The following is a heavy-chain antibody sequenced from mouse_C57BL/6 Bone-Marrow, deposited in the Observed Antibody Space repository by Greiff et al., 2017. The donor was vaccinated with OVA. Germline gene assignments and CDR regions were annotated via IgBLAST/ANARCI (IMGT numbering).Heavy chain of an antibody. V-gene: IGHV1-64*01. CDR3: AYFSYCYGSAYYFDY. CDR2: IHPNSGST. J-gene: IGHJ2*01. Sequence: QVQLQQSGAELVKPGASVKLSCKASGYTFTSYWMHWVKQRPGQGLEWIGMIHPNSGSTNYNEKFKSKATLTVDKSSSTAYMQLSSLTSEDSAVYYCAYFSYCYGSAYYFDYWGQGTTLTVSS. CDR1: GYTFTSYW. D-gene: IGHD1-1*01.